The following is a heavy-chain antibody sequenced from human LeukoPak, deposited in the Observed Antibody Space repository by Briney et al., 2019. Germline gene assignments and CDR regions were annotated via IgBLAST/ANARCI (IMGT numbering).Heavy chain of an antibody. V-gene: IGHV4-59*12. Sequence: SETLSLTCTVSGGSISSYYWSWIRQPPGKGLEWIGYIYYSGSTNYNPSLKSRVTISVDTSKNQFSLKLSSVTAADTAVYYCARTEGWSPYYFDYWGQGTLVTVSS. D-gene: IGHD6-19*01. J-gene: IGHJ4*02. CDR3: ARTEGWSPYYFDY. CDR1: GGSISSYY. CDR2: IYYSGST.